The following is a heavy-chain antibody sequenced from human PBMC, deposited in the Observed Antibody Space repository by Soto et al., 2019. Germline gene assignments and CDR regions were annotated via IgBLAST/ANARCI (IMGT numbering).Heavy chain of an antibody. CDR2: IWYDGSNK. D-gene: IGHD1-26*01. V-gene: IGHV3-33*01. CDR3: AREKGIVGATTKAFDI. J-gene: IGHJ3*02. CDR1: GFTFSSYG. Sequence: GGSLRLSCAASGFTFSSYGMHCVRQAPGKGLEWVAVIWYDGSNKYYADSVKGRFTISRDNSKNTLYLQMNSLRAEDTAVYYCAREKGIVGATTKAFDIWGQGTMVTVSS.